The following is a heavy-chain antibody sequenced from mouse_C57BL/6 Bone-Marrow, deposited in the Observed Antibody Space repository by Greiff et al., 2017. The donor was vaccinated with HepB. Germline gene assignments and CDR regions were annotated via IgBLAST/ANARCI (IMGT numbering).Heavy chain of an antibody. J-gene: IGHJ3*01. D-gene: IGHD1-1*01. CDR2: ISNLAYSI. CDR1: GFTFSDYG. V-gene: IGHV5-15*01. Sequence: EVKLVESGGGLVQPGGSLKLSCAASGFTFSDYGMAWVRQAPRKGPEWVAFISNLAYSIYYADTVTGRFTISRENAKNTLYLEMSSLRSEDTAMYYCARLAYGSSYVEFAYWGQGTLVTVSA. CDR3: ARLAYGSSYVEFAY.